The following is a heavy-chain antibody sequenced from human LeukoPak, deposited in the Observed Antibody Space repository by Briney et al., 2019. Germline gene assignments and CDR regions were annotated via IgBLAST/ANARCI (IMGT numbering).Heavy chain of an antibody. Sequence: GGSLRLSCAASGFTFSNYWMSWVRQAPGKGLGWVANIEQDGSAKYYVVSVDGRFTVSRDNAENSLYLQMDYLRAEDTAVYYCARADYYGSILDYWGQGSLVTVSS. CDR3: ARADYYGSILDY. J-gene: IGHJ4*02. V-gene: IGHV3-7*04. D-gene: IGHD3-10*01. CDR2: IEQDGSAK. CDR1: GFTFSNYW.